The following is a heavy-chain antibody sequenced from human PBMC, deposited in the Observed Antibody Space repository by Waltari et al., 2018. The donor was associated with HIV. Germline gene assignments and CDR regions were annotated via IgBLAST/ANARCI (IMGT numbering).Heavy chain of an antibody. CDR2: VSYEWSTK. CDR1: GFTFSAYG. D-gene: IGHD3-10*02. V-gene: IGHV3-30*18. Sequence: QVQLVESGGGVVQPGRSLRLSCAASGFTFSAYGMHWVRQAPGNGLDWVAVVSYEWSTKYYGDSVECRFTVSRDNSKSTLHLQMNSLRAEDTAVYYCAKDTRYYYVPTVPYHFVSWGQGTLVTVSS. CDR3: AKDTRYYYVPTVPYHFVS. J-gene: IGHJ4*02.